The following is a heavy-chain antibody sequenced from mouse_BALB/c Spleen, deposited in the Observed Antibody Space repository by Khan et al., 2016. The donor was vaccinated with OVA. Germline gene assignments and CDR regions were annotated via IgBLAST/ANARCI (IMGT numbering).Heavy chain of an antibody. V-gene: IGHV5-15*02. CDR1: GFTFSDYG. CDR2: ISSLAYSI. CDR3: ARSWAMDY. J-gene: IGHJ4*01. Sequence: EVVLVESGGGLVQPGGSRKLSCASSGFTFSDYGLALVRQAPGKGPEWVAFISSLAYSIYSADTVTGRFSISRENAKNTLYLEMSSLRAEDTAMYYCARSWAMDYWGQGTSVTVSS.